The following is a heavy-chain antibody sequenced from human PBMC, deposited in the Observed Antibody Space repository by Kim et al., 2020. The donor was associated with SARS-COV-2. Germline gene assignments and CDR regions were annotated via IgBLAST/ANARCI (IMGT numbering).Heavy chain of an antibody. CDR3: ARDIWFGELEEFGY. J-gene: IGHJ4*02. Sequence: DSVKGRFTISRDNAKNSLYLQMNSLRAEDTAVYYCARDIWFGELEEFGYWGQGTLVTVSS. D-gene: IGHD3-10*01. V-gene: IGHV3-21*01.